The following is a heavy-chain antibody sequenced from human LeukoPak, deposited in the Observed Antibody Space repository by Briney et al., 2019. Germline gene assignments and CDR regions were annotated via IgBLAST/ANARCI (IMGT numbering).Heavy chain of an antibody. J-gene: IGHJ4*02. D-gene: IGHD3-22*01. CDR2: ISAYNGNT. Sequence: ASVNVSCKASGYTFTSYGISWVRQAPGQGLEWMGWISAYNGNTNYAQKLQGRVTMTTDTSTSTAYMELRSLRSDDTAVYYCARDPLYYYDSSGYDYWGQGTLVTVSS. V-gene: IGHV1-18*01. CDR1: GYTFTSYG. CDR3: ARDPLYYYDSSGYDY.